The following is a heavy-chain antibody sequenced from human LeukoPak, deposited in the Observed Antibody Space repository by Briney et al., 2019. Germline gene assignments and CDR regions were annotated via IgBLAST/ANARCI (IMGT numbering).Heavy chain of an antibody. CDR1: GYTFTGYY. CDR3: ARSPRLQLGGSYY. Sequence: GASVKVSCKASGYTFTGYYMHWVRQAPGQGLEWMGWINPNSGGTNYAQKFQGRVTMTRDTSISTAYMELSRLRSEDTAVYYCARSPRLQLGGSYYWGQGTLVTVSS. J-gene: IGHJ4*02. CDR2: INPNSGGT. V-gene: IGHV1-2*02. D-gene: IGHD5-24*01.